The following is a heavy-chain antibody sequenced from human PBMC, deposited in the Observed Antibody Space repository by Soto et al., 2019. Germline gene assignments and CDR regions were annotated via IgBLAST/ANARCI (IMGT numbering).Heavy chain of an antibody. J-gene: IGHJ4*02. CDR2: IYYSGST. CDR3: TGHEGGAAADRPLDY. D-gene: IGHD6-13*01. V-gene: IGHV4-39*01. Sequence: QLRLQESGPGLVKSSETLSLTCTVSGGSIRSSTYYWGWIRQPPGKGLEWIGSIYYSGSTHNTPSLQSRVTMYGNTYTHQFSLKLNAVTAADTAVYYCTGHEGGAAADRPLDYWGQGTLVTVSS. CDR1: GGSIRSSTYY.